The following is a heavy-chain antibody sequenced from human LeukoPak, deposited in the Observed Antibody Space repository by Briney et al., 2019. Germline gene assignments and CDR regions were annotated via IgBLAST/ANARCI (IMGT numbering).Heavy chain of an antibody. V-gene: IGHV3-7*01. J-gene: IGHJ1*01. Sequence: QPGGSLRLSCAASGFTFSNYWMSWVRQAPGKGLEWVANIEQDGSEKYYVDSVKGRFTISRDNANNSVYLQMNSLRAEDTALYYCARISGSSKKYFQHWGQGTLATVSS. CDR3: ARISGSSKKYFQH. CDR2: IEQDGSEK. CDR1: GFTFSNYW. D-gene: IGHD1-26*01.